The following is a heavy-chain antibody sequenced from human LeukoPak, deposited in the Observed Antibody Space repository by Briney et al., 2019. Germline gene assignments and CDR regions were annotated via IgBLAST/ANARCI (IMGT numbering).Heavy chain of an antibody. J-gene: IGHJ6*03. CDR3: ARDGDTVLTRGYYYYMDV. D-gene: IGHD4-23*01. CDR1: GYTFTSYG. CDR2: ISAYNGNT. V-gene: IGHV1-18*01. Sequence: ASVKVSCKASGYTFTSYGISWVRQAPGQGLEWMGWISAYNGNTNYAQKLRGRVTMTTVTSTSTAYMELRSLRSDDTAVYYCARDGDTVLTRGYYYYMDVWGKGTTVTVSS.